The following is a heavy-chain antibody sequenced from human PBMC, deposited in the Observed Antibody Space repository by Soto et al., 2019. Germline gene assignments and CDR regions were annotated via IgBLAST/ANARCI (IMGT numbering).Heavy chain of an antibody. CDR3: ASRLPLATTTGAAFDL. CDR1: SGSIINYY. V-gene: IGHV4-59*01. D-gene: IGHD1-26*01. CDR2: IYYSGST. J-gene: IGHJ3*01. Sequence: QVQLQESGPGLVKPSETLSLTCTVSSGSIINYYWSWIRQPPGKGLEWIGFIYYSGSTNYNSFLKSRVTMSVDMSRQQLSLKLNSVTAADTAVYYFASRLPLATTTGAAFDLWGQGTMVTVSS.